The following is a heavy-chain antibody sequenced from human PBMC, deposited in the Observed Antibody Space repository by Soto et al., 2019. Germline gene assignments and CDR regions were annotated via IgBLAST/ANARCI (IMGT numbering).Heavy chain of an antibody. D-gene: IGHD3-3*01. Sequence: ASVKVSCKASGYTFTSYYMHWVRQAPGQGLEWMGIINPSGGSTSYAQKFQGRVTMTRDTSTSTAYMELSSLRSEDTAVYYCAREAGGEVLFLEWLSNYYYYYGMDVWGQGTTVTVSS. CDR2: INPSGGST. CDR1: GYTFTSYY. CDR3: AREAGGEVLFLEWLSNYYYYYGMDV. V-gene: IGHV1-46*01. J-gene: IGHJ6*02.